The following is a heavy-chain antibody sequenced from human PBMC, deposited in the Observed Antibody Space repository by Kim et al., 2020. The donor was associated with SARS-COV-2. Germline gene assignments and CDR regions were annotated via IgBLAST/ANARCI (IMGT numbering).Heavy chain of an antibody. J-gene: IGHJ6*01. V-gene: IGHV3-21*01. CDR2: ISSSSSYI. D-gene: IGHD3-3*01. CDR3: ARDRSEITIVGVVRYGMDV. CDR1: GFTFSSYS. Sequence: GGSLRLSCAASGFTFSSYSMNWVRQAPGKGLEWVSSISSSSSYIYYADSVKGRFTISRDNAKNSLYLQMNSLRAEDTAVYYCARDRSEITIVGVVRYGMDVWGQGTTVTVSS.